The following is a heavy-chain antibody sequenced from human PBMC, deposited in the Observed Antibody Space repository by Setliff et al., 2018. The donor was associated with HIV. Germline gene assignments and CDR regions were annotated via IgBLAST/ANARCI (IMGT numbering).Heavy chain of an antibody. Sequence: SETLSLTCAVYGGSFSGYYWSWIRQPPGKGLEWIGEINHSGSTNYNPSLKSRVSISVDMSKNQFSLNLSSVTAEDTAVYYCASNSYGYRTRYGMDVWGQGTTVTVSS. CDR3: ASNSYGYRTRYGMDV. CDR1: GGSFSGYY. CDR2: INHSGST. J-gene: IGHJ6*02. D-gene: IGHD5-18*01. V-gene: IGHV4-34*01.